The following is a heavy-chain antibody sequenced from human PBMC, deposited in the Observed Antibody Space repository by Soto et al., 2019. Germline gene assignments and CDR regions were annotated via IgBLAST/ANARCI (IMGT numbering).Heavy chain of an antibody. J-gene: IGHJ4*02. D-gene: IGHD6-19*01. V-gene: IGHV3-48*03. CDR1: GFAFSSYE. CDR3: AREPVGYSSGWYFDY. CDR2: ISSSGSTI. Sequence: GGSLRLSCAASGFAFSSYEMNWVRQAPGKGLEWVSYISSSGSTIYYADSVKGRFTISRDNAKNSLYLQMNSLRAEDTAVYYCAREPVGYSSGWYFDYWGQGTLVTVSS.